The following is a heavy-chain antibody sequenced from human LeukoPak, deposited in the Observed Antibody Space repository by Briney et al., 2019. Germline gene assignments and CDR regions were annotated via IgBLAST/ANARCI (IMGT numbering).Heavy chain of an antibody. J-gene: IGHJ4*02. V-gene: IGHV3-23*01. CDR1: GFTFSSYA. Sequence: GGSLRLSCAASGFTFSSYAMSWVRQAPGKGLEWVSAISSSGGSTYYADSVKGRFTISRDNSKNTLYLQMNSLRAEDTAVYYCAKPTGSSWYFDYWGQGTLVTVSS. CDR2: ISSSGGST. CDR3: AKPTGSSWYFDY. D-gene: IGHD6-13*01.